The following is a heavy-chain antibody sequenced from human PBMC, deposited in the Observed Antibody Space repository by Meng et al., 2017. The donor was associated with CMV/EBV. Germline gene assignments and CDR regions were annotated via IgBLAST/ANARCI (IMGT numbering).Heavy chain of an antibody. Sequence: QGQLPESGQGLVKTSETLSRTCTVSGGSSSSSYWSWIRQPAGKGLEWIGRIYTSGSTNYNPSLKSRVTMSVDTSKNQFSLKLSSVTAADTAVYYCARVLRWNGVVDYWGQGTLVTVSS. CDR3: ARVLRWNGVVDY. V-gene: IGHV4-4*07. CDR2: IYTSGST. J-gene: IGHJ4*02. D-gene: IGHD4-23*01. CDR1: GGSSSSSY.